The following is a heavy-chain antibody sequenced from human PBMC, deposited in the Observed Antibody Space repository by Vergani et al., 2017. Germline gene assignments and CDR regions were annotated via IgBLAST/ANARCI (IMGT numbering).Heavy chain of an antibody. Sequence: EVQLLESGGGLVQPGGSLRLSCAASGFTFSSYAMSWVRQAPGKGLEWVSAISGSGGSTYYADSVKGRFTISRDNSKNTLNLQMNSLRAEDTAVYYCAKQGGSGWPRDYYYYGMDVWGQGTTVTVSS. CDR1: GFTFSSYA. CDR2: ISGSGGST. V-gene: IGHV3-23*01. D-gene: IGHD6-19*01. CDR3: AKQGGSGWPRDYYYYGMDV. J-gene: IGHJ6*02.